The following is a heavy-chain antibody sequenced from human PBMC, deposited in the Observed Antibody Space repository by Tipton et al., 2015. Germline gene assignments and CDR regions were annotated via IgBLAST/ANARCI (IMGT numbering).Heavy chain of an antibody. Sequence: TLSLTCTVSGGSIGSFAWSWIRQPPGKGLEWIGYIYSSGKTYYDPSLKSRVTISVDTSKNQFSLKLSSVTAADTAVYYCTKEGPGENKRITMVRGVVSFDYWGQGILVTVSS. CDR2: IYSSGKT. CDR3: TKEGPGENKRITMVRGVVSFDY. J-gene: IGHJ4*02. D-gene: IGHD3-10*01. CDR1: GGSIGSFA. V-gene: IGHV4-4*08.